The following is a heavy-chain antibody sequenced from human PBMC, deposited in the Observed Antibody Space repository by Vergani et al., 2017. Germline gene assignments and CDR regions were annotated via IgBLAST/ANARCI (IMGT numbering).Heavy chain of an antibody. CDR2: IWHDGGTK. CDR1: GFTVTNYA. Sequence: QVQLVESGGGVVQPGRSLRLSCVMSGFTVTNYAIFWVRQAPGKGLEWVSVIWHDGGTKHFADSVAGRFAISRDESKKTVYLEMTNLRAEDTALDYCVCDRYEGTSPSNGRLLGHWGQGTRVTVSS. J-gene: IGHJ4*01. CDR3: VCDRYEGTSPSNGRLLGH. V-gene: IGHV3-33*01. D-gene: IGHD1-1*01.